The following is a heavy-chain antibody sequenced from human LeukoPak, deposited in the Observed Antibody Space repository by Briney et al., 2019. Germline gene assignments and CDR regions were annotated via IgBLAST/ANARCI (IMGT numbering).Heavy chain of an antibody. CDR3: ARDGNGLLRFGEIRH. CDR2: IYYSGST. D-gene: IGHD3-10*01. CDR1: GGSISSNSYC. J-gene: IGHJ1*01. Sequence: SETLSLTCAVSGGSISSNSYCWGWIRQPPGKGLEWIGSIYYSGSTNYNPSLKSRVTISVDTSKNQFSLKLSSVTAADTAVYYCARDGNGLLRFGEIRHWGQGTLVTVSS. V-gene: IGHV4-39*07.